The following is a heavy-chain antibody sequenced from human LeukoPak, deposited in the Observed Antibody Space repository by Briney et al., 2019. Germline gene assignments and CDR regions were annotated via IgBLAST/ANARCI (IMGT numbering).Heavy chain of an antibody. CDR3: ARDERGLVFFDY. D-gene: IGHD3-3*01. Sequence: GGPLRLSCAASGFTFSSYSMNWVRQAPGKGLEWVSSISSSSSYIYYADSVKGRFTISRDNAKNSLYLQMNSLRAEDTAVYYCARDERGLVFFDYWGQGTLVTVSS. CDR1: GFTFSSYS. J-gene: IGHJ4*02. V-gene: IGHV3-21*01. CDR2: ISSSSSYI.